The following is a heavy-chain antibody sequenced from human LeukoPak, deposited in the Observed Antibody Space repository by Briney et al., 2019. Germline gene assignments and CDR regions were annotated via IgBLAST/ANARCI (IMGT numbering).Heavy chain of an antibody. CDR3: AELGITMIGGV. Sequence: GGSLRLSCGDSGDSGFTFSANAMNWVRQAPGKGLEWVSYISSSGSTIYYADSVKGRFTISRDNAKNSLYLQMNSLRAEDTAVYYCAELGITMIGGVWGKGTTVTISS. J-gene: IGHJ6*04. CDR2: ISSSGSTI. V-gene: IGHV3-48*03. D-gene: IGHD3-10*02. CDR1: GDSGFTFSANA.